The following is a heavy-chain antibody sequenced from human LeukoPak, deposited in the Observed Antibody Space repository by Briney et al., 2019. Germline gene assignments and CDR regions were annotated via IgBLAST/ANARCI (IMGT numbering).Heavy chain of an antibody. V-gene: IGHV3-30*04. CDR2: ISYDGSNK. D-gene: IGHD3-9*01. Sequence: SGGSLRLSCAASGFTFSSYAMHWVRQAPGKGLEWVAVISYDGSNKYYADSVKGRFTISRDNSKNTLHLQMNSLRAEDTAVYYCATRASRFDWLFAPPFDYWGQGTLVTVSS. CDR3: ATRASRFDWLFAPPFDY. CDR1: GFTFSSYA. J-gene: IGHJ4*02.